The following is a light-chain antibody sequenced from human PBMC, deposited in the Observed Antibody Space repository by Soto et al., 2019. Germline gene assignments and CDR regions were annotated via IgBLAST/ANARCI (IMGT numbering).Light chain of an antibody. V-gene: IGLV1-44*01. CDR1: SSNIGSNT. CDR3: AAWDDSLNGYV. CDR2: SNN. Sequence: QCVLTQPPSASGTAGQRVTISCSGSSSNIGSNTVNWYQQLPGTAPKLLIYSNNQRPSGVPDLFSGSKSGTSASLAISGLQSEDEADYYCAAWDDSLNGYVFGTGTKVTVL. J-gene: IGLJ1*01.